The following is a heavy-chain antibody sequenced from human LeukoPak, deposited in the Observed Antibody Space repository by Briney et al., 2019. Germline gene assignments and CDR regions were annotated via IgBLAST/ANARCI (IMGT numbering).Heavy chain of an antibody. D-gene: IGHD5-18*01. V-gene: IGHV1-69*06. CDR2: IIPIFGTA. CDR1: GGTFSSYA. J-gene: IGHJ4*02. Sequence: SVKVSCKASGGTFSSYAISWVRQAPGQGLEWMGGIIPIFGTANYAQKFQGRVTITADKSTSTAYMELSSLRSEDTAVYYCARELGYSYGSFDYWGQGTLVTLSS. CDR3: ARELGYSYGSFDY.